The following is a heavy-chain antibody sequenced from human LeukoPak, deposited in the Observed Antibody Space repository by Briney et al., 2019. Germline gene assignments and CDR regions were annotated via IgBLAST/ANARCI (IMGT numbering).Heavy chain of an antibody. CDR3: ARDPGVMVYAIFSYYYYSMDV. CDR1: GYTFTSYG. D-gene: IGHD2-8*01. V-gene: IGHV1-18*01. Sequence: ASVKVSCKASGYTFTSYGISWVRQAPGQGLEWMGWISAYNGNTNYAQKLQGRVTMTTDTSTSTAYMELRSLRSDDTAVYYCARDPGVMVYAIFSYYYYSMDVWGQGTTVTVSS. CDR2: ISAYNGNT. J-gene: IGHJ6*02.